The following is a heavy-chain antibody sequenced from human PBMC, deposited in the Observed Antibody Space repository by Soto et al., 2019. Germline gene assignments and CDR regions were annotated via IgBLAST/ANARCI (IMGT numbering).Heavy chain of an antibody. V-gene: IGHV3-11*06. CDR1: GFTFSDYY. CDR2: SSNSGTFT. Sequence: GGSLRLSCEGSGFTFSDYYMSWIRQAPGKGLEWISYSSNSGTFTKYADSVKGRFSISRDNTKNLLFLQMNSLRAEDTALYYCARSGDNYNLLDYWGQGTPVTVSS. J-gene: IGHJ4*02. D-gene: IGHD1-1*01. CDR3: ARSGDNYNLLDY.